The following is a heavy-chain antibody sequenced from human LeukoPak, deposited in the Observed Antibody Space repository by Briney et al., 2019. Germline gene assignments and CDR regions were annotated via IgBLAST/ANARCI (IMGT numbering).Heavy chain of an antibody. CDR2: INSDGSST. CDR3: ARDGGLLWFAYRFDP. Sequence: GGSLRLSCAASGFTFSSYWMHWVRQAPGKGLVWVSRINSDGSSTSYADSVKGRFTISRDNAKNTLYLQMNSLRAEDTAVYYCARDGGLLWFAYRFDPWGQGTLVTVSS. CDR1: GFTFSSYW. J-gene: IGHJ5*02. D-gene: IGHD3-10*01. V-gene: IGHV3-74*01.